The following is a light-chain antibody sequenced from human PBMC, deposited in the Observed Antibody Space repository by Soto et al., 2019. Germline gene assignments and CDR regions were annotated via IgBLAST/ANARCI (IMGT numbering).Light chain of an antibody. J-gene: IGLJ2*01. Sequence: QSVLTQPASVSGSPGQSITISCTGTSSDVGGNKYVSWYRQHPGKAPKLIIYDVSSRPSGVSDRFSGSKSGNTASLTISGLQAEDEADYYCCSSTTTNTVIFGGGTKVTVL. CDR1: SSDVGGNKY. V-gene: IGLV2-14*01. CDR3: CSSTTTNTVI. CDR2: DVS.